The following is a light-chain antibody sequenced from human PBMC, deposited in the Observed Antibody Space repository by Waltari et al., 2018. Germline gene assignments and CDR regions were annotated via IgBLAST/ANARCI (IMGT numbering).Light chain of an antibody. V-gene: IGLV2-23*02. CDR2: EVT. CDR3: FSYAGTSSGV. CDR1: SSDIGFYKL. Sequence: QSPLTQPPSVSGSPGQSLTISCTGTSSDIGFYKLLVWYQQYPGKAPKVMSYEVTKRPSGVSNRFSGSKSGNTASLTISGLQAEDEADYYCFSYAGTSSGVFGTGTKVTVL. J-gene: IGLJ1*01.